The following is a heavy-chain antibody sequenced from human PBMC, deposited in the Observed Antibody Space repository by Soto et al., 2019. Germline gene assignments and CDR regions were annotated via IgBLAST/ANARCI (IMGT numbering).Heavy chain of an antibody. Sequence: LKISCKGSGYSFTSYWIGWVRQMPGKGLEWMGIIYPGDSDTRYSPSFQGQVTISADKSISTAYLQWSSLKASDTAMYYCARHGEHCSSTSCYLYYYYYGMDVWGQGTTVTVSS. J-gene: IGHJ6*02. CDR3: ARHGEHCSSTSCYLYYYYYGMDV. D-gene: IGHD2-2*01. V-gene: IGHV5-51*01. CDR1: GYSFTSYW. CDR2: IYPGDSDT.